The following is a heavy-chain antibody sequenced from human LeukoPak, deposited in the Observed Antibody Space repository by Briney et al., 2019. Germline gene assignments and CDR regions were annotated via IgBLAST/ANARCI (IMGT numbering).Heavy chain of an antibody. CDR3: AREKGYYGSGSYYDY. Sequence: GGSLRLSCAASGFTFSSYGMHWVRQAPGKGLEWVAVIWYDGSNKYYADSVKGRFTISRDNSKNTLCLQMNSLRAEDTAVYYCAREKGYYGSGSYYDYWGQGTLVTVSS. D-gene: IGHD3-10*01. CDR2: IWYDGSNK. V-gene: IGHV3-33*01. CDR1: GFTFSSYG. J-gene: IGHJ4*02.